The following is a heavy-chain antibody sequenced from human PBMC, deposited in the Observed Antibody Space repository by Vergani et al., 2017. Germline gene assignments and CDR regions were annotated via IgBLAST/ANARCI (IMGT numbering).Heavy chain of an antibody. J-gene: IGHJ4*02. V-gene: IGHV3-30-3*01. CDR2: ISYDGSNK. CDR1: GFTFSSYA. D-gene: IGHD3-10*01. Sequence: QVQLVESGGGVVQPGRSLRLSCAASGFTFSSYAMHWVRQAPGKGLEWVAVISYDGSNKYYADSVKGRFTISRDNSKNTLYLQMNSLRAEDTAVYYCARPWNYYGSGSYYDYCGQGTLVTVSS. CDR3: ARPWNYYGSGSYYDY.